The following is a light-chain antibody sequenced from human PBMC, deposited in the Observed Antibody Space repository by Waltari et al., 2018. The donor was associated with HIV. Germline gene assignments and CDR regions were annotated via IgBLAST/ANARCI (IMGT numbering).Light chain of an antibody. CDR1: TSHVGTSNR. Sequence: QSALTQPPSVSGSPGQSVTISCTDTTSHVGTSNRVSWYQQPPGSAPKLMIYEVSNRPSGVPRRFSGSKSGNMASLTISGLQAEDEADYYCSSYTSSNTFVVFGGGTKLTVL. CDR2: EVS. J-gene: IGLJ2*01. CDR3: SSYTSSNTFVV. V-gene: IGLV2-18*02.